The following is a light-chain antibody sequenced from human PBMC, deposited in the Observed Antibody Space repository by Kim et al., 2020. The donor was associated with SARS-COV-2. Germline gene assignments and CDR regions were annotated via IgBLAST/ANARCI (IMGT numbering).Light chain of an antibody. J-gene: IGLJ1*01. V-gene: IGLV2-14*03. Sequence: VQSTTLSCTGTSSDVGSYNYVSWYQQHPGKAPKLMIYDVSTRPSGVSNRFSGSKSGNTASLTISGLQAEDEADYYCSSYTITSTYVFGTGTKVTVL. CDR2: DVS. CDR1: SSDVGSYNY. CDR3: SSYTITSTYV.